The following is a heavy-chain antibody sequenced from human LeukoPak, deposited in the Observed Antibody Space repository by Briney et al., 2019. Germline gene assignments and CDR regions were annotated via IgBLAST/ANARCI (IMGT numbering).Heavy chain of an antibody. D-gene: IGHD3-22*01. J-gene: IGHJ4*02. CDR3: ARRGYYYDSSGYRTLDY. CDR2: INHSGST. CDR1: GGSFSGYY. V-gene: IGHV4-34*01. Sequence: SETLSLTCAVYGGSFSGYYWSWIRQPPGKGLEWIGEINHSGSTNYNTSLKSRVTISVDTSKNQFSLKLSSVTAADTAVYYCARRGYYYDSSGYRTLDYWGQGTLVTVSS.